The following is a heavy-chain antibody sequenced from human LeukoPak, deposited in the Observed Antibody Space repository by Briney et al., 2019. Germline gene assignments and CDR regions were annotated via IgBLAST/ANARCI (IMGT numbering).Heavy chain of an antibody. D-gene: IGHD1-1*01. V-gene: IGHV3-48*02. CDR3: ARDAGTGYFDY. J-gene: IGHJ4*02. Sequence: GGSLRLSCAASGFTFSDYNMNWVRQAPGKGLEWISYISASSSTMYYADSVKGRFTISRDNAKNSLSLQINSLRDEDTAVFYCARDAGTGYFDYWGQGTLVTVSS. CDR1: GFTFSDYN. CDR2: ISASSSTM.